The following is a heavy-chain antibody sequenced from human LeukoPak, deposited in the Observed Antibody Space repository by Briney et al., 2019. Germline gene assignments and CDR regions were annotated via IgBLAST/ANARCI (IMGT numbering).Heavy chain of an antibody. CDR3: ARFPHYYDSSEVPYYYMDV. J-gene: IGHJ6*03. CDR1: GGTFSSYA. Sequence: GASVKVSCKASGGTFSSYAISWVRQAPGQGLEWMGRIIPILGIANYAQKFQGRVTITADKSTSTAYMELSSLRSEDTAVYYCARFPHYYDSSEVPYYYMDVWGKGTTVTVSS. V-gene: IGHV1-69*04. CDR2: IIPILGIA. D-gene: IGHD3-22*01.